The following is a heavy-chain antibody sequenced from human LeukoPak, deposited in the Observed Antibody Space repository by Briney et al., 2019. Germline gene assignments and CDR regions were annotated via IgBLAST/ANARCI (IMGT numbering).Heavy chain of an antibody. V-gene: IGHV1-2*02. CDR2: INPNSGGT. Sequence: ASVKVSCKASGYTFTSYYMHWVRQAPGQGLEWMGWINPNSGGTNYAQKFQGRVTMTRDTSISTAYMELSRLRSDDTAVYYCARDGATYYYDSSGYYYDYWGQGTLVTVSS. CDR3: ARDGATYYYDSSGYYYDY. D-gene: IGHD3-22*01. J-gene: IGHJ4*02. CDR1: GYTFTSYY.